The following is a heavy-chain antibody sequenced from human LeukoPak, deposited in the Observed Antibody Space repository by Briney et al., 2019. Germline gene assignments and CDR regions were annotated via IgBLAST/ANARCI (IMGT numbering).Heavy chain of an antibody. CDR1: GFTFSNYA. J-gene: IGHJ4*02. D-gene: IGHD2-8*01. V-gene: IGHV3-30*07. CDR3: AKGSLSLMGVFDY. CDR2: ISYDGSNK. Sequence: GGSLRLSCAASGFTFSNYAMHWVRQAPGKGLEWVAIISYDGSNKYYADSVKGRFTISRDNSKNTLYLQMNSLRAEDTAVYYCAKGSLSLMGVFDYWGQGTLVTVSS.